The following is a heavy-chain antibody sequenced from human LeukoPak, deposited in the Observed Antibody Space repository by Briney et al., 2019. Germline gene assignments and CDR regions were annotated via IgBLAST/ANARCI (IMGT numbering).Heavy chain of an antibody. CDR3: TRADTAMAPEPFDY. V-gene: IGHV3-15*01. CDR2: IKSKTDGGTA. Sequence: GGSLRLSCAASGFTFSSAWMTWVRQAPGKGLEWVGRIKSKTDGGTAEYAAPVKGRFTISRDDSQNTMYMQMNSLRPEDTAVYYCTRADTAMAPEPFDYWGQGTLVTVSS. CDR1: GFTFSSAW. D-gene: IGHD5-18*01. J-gene: IGHJ4*02.